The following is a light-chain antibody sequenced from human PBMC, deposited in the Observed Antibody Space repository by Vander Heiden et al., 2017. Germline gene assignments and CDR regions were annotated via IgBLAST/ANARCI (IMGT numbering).Light chain of an antibody. Sequence: DIQLTQSPSSLSASGADRVTITCQATQDISNYLNWYQQQPGKAPQRLIYDGSHLETRVPSTFTATGSGTDFTFSITSLQREDMATYYSQCSDNLGVTFGQGTQVEIK. CDR1: QDISNY. J-gene: IGKJ5*01. V-gene: IGKV1-33*01. CDR2: DGS. CDR3: QCSDNLGVT.